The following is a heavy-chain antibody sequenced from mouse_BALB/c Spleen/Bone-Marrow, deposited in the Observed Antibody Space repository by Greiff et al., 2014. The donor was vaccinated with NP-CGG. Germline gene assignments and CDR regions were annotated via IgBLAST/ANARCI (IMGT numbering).Heavy chain of an antibody. V-gene: IGHV1-14*01. CDR1: GYTFTSYV. Sequence: VQLKESGPEPVKPGASVKMSCKASGYTFTSYVMHWVKQKPGQGLERIGYIHPYNDGTKYNERFKGKATLTSDKSSSTAYMELSSLTSEDSAVYYCARTILGYYFDYWGQGTTLTVSS. CDR3: ARTILGYYFDY. CDR2: IHPYNDGT. J-gene: IGHJ2*01. D-gene: IGHD2-10*02.